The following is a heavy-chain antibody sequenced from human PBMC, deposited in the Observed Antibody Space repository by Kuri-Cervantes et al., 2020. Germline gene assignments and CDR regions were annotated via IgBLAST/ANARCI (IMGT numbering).Heavy chain of an antibody. CDR3: ARVAGITIFGVVTRYWFDP. V-gene: IGHV3-21*01. Sequence: GGSLRLSCAASGFTFSSYSMNWVRQAPGKGLEWVSSISSSNIYYADSVNGRFTISRDNDNNSLYLQMNILRAEDTAVSYCARVAGITIFGVVTRYWFDPWGQGTLVTVSS. J-gene: IGHJ5*02. CDR2: ISSSNI. CDR1: GFTFSSYS. D-gene: IGHD3-3*01.